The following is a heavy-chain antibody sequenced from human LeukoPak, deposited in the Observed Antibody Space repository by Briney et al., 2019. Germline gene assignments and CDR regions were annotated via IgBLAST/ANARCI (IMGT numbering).Heavy chain of an antibody. Sequence: GGSLRLSCAASGFTFSSYAMTWVRQAPGKGLEWVSYISSGGSLIHYADSVRGRFTISRDDAKNSLYLQMNSLRDGDTAVYYCTRDSPGDLAAAGTAFDNWGQGTLVSVSS. V-gene: IGHV3-48*02. J-gene: IGHJ4*02. CDR1: GFTFSSYA. D-gene: IGHD6-13*01. CDR2: ISSGGSLI. CDR3: TRDSPGDLAAAGTAFDN.